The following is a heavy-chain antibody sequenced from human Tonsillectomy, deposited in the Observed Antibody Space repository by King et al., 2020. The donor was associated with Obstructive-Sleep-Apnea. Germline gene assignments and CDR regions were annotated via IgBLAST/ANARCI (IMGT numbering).Heavy chain of an antibody. CDR2: IYYSGRT. CDR3: ARAAELQDSSGHYYSYYFDY. D-gene: IGHD3-22*01. CDR1: GGSISTYY. J-gene: IGHJ4*02. Sequence: VQLQESGPGLVKPSETLSLTCTVSGGSISTYYWSWIRQPPGKGLEWIGYIYYSGRTNYNPSLKSRVTILVDTSKNQFSLKLSSVTAADTAVYYCARAAELQDSSGHYYSYYFDYWGQGTQVTVSS. V-gene: IGHV4-59*01.